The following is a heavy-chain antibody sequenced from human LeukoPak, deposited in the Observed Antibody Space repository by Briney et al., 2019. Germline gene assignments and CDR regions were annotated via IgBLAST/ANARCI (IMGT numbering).Heavy chain of an antibody. J-gene: IGHJ4*02. D-gene: IGHD6-13*01. V-gene: IGHV1-69*04. CDR1: GGTFSSYA. CDR2: IIPILGIA. CDR3: ARQYSSSWRCFDY. Sequence: SVKVSCKASGGTFSSYAISWVRQAPGQGLEWMGRIIPILGIANYAQKFQGRVTITADKSTSTAYMELSSLRSDDTAVYYCARQYSSSWRCFDYWGQGTLVTVSS.